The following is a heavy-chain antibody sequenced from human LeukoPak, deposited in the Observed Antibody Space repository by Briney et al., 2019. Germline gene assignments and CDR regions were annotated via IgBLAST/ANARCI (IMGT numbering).Heavy chain of an antibody. D-gene: IGHD6-19*01. CDR3: LFPYLAVAGLH. Sequence: GGSLRLSCAASGFTFSSYAMSWVRQAPGKGLEWVSAISGSGGSTYYADSVKGRFTISRDNSKNTLYLQMNSLRAEDTAVYYCLFPYLAVAGLHWGQGTLVTVSS. J-gene: IGHJ4*02. CDR2: ISGSGGST. V-gene: IGHV3-23*01. CDR1: GFTFSSYA.